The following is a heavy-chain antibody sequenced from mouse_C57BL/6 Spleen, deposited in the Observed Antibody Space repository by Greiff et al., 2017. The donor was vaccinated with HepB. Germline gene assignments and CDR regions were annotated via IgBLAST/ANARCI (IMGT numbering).Heavy chain of an antibody. D-gene: IGHD2-1*01. J-gene: IGHJ2*01. V-gene: IGHV5-4*01. CDR2: ISDGGSYT. CDR1: RFTFSSYA. CDR3: ARDYGNYY. Sequence: EVMLVESGGGLVKPGGSLKLSCAASRFTFSSYAMSWVRQTPEKRLEWVATISDGGSYTYYPDNVKGRFTISRDNAKNNLYLQMSHLKSEDTAMYYCARDYGNYYWGQGTTLTVSS.